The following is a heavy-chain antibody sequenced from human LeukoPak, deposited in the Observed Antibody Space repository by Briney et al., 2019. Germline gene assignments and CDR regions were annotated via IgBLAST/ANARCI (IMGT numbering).Heavy chain of an antibody. CDR3: ARASILRVLATYCYYYMDV. V-gene: IGHV1-69*06. CDR1: GGTFSSYA. Sequence: SVKVSCKASGGTFSSYAISWVRQAPGQGLEWMGGIIPIFGTANYAQKFQGRVTITADKSTSTAYMELSSLRSADTAVYYCARASILRVLATYCYYYMDVWGKGTTVTVSS. J-gene: IGHJ6*03. CDR2: IIPIFGTA. D-gene: IGHD1-26*01.